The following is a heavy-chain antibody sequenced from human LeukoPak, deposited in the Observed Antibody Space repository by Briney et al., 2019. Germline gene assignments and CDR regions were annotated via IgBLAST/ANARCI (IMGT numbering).Heavy chain of an antibody. J-gene: IGHJ5*02. CDR1: GYTFTSYA. CDR2: INAGNGNT. CDR3: ARDPVPRSRGGPSWFDP. D-gene: IGHD3-16*01. Sequence: ASVKVSCKASGYTFTSYAMHWVRQAPGQRLEWMGWINAGNGNTKYSQKFQGRVTITRDTSASTAYMELSSLRSEDTAVYYCARDPVPRSRGGPSWFDPWGQGTLVTVSS. V-gene: IGHV1-3*01.